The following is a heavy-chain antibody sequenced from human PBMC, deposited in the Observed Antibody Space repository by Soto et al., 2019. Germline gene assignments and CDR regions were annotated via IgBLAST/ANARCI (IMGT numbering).Heavy chain of an antibody. D-gene: IGHD3-22*01. CDR1: GGSISSYY. Sequence: PSETLSLTCTVSGGSISSYYWSWIRQPPGKGLEWIGYIYYSGSTYYNPSLKSRVTISVDTSKNQFSLKLSSVTAADTAVYYCARGGPNYYDSSGYYLIAFDIWGQGTMVTVSS. CDR2: IYYSGST. J-gene: IGHJ3*02. V-gene: IGHV4-59*12. CDR3: ARGGPNYYDSSGYYLIAFDI.